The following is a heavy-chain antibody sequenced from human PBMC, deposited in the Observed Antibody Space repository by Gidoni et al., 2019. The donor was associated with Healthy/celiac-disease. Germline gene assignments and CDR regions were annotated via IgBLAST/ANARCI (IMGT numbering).Heavy chain of an antibody. CDR1: GFTFSSYG. CDR3: AKADYGAYYFDY. J-gene: IGHJ4*02. Sequence: QVQLVESGGGVVQPGRSLRLSCAASGFTFSSYGMHWVRQAPGKGLEWVAVISYDGSNKYYADSVKGRFTISRDNSKNTLYLQMNSLRAEDTAVYYCAKADYGAYYFDYWGQGTLVTVSS. D-gene: IGHD4-17*01. V-gene: IGHV3-30*18. CDR2: ISYDGSNK.